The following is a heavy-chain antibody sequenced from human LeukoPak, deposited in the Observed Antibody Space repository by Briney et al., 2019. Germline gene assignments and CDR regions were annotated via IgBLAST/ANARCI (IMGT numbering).Heavy chain of an antibody. V-gene: IGHV1-69*04. J-gene: IGHJ4*02. CDR3: ARDTVGATGGDFDY. CDR2: IIPILGIA. D-gene: IGHD1-26*01. Sequence: ASVKVSCKASGGTFSSYTISWVRQAPGQGLEWMGRIIPILGIANYAHKFQGRVTITADKSTSTAYMELSSLRSEDTAVYYCARDTVGATGGDFDYWGQGTLVTVSS. CDR1: GGTFSSYT.